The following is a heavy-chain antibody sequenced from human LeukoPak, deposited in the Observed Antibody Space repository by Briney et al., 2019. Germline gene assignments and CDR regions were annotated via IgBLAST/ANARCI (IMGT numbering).Heavy chain of an antibody. Sequence: SVKVSCKASGGTFSSYAISWVRQAPGQGLEWMGGIIPIFGTANYAQKFRGRVTITADESTSTAYMELSSLRSEDTAVYYCARITNYYDSSGYYYGSNDYWGQGTLVTASS. CDR2: IIPIFGTA. CDR3: ARITNYYDSSGYYYGSNDY. CDR1: GGTFSSYA. V-gene: IGHV1-69*13. J-gene: IGHJ4*02. D-gene: IGHD3-22*01.